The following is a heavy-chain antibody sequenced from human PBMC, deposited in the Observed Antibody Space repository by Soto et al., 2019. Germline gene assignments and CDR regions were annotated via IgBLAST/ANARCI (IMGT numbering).Heavy chain of an antibody. V-gene: IGHV3-15*01. J-gene: IGHJ4*02. CDR2: IKSKTDGGTT. CDR1: GFTFSNAW. Sequence: GGSLRLSCAASGFTFSNAWMSWVRQAPGKGLEWVGRIKSKTDGGTTDYAAPVKGRFTISRDDSKNTLYLQMNSLKTEDTAVYYCTTDSSGWSRPDYWGQGTLVTVSS. CDR3: TTDSSGWSRPDY. D-gene: IGHD6-19*01.